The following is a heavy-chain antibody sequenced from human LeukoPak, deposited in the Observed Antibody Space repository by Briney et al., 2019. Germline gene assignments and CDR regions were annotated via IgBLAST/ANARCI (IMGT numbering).Heavy chain of an antibody. V-gene: IGHV3-74*01. J-gene: IGHJ3*02. D-gene: IGHD6-25*01. Sequence: GGSLRLSCAASGFTFRNYWMDWVRQAPGKGLVWVSRINVDGSVTAYADSVKGRFAISRDNAKKTLYLQTNSLRAEDTGVYYCVRHVGFDAFDIWGQGTMVTVSS. CDR2: INVDGSVT. CDR1: GFTFRNYW. CDR3: VRHVGFDAFDI.